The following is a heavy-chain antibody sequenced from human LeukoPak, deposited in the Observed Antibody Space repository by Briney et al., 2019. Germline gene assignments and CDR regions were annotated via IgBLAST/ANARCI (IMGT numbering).Heavy chain of an antibody. CDR1: GFTFSSYG. D-gene: IGHD2-2*01. CDR2: IRYDGSNK. Sequence: GGSLRLSCAASGFTFSSYGMHWVRQAPGKGLEWVAFIRYDGSNKYYADSVKGRFTISRDNSKNTLYLQMNSLRAEDTAVYYCAKAGVVVPAAQGLWGQGTLVTVSS. J-gene: IGHJ1*01. V-gene: IGHV3-30*02. CDR3: AKAGVVVPAAQGL.